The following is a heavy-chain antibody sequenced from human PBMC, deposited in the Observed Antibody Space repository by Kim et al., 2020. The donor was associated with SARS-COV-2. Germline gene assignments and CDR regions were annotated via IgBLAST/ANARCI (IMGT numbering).Heavy chain of an antibody. Sequence: VKGRFTISRDKSKNTLYLKMNSLRAEDTAVYYCARDRATTNYDYYYGMDVWGQGTTVTVSS. D-gene: IGHD1-26*01. V-gene: IGHV3-30*01. J-gene: IGHJ6*02. CDR3: ARDRATTNYDYYYGMDV.